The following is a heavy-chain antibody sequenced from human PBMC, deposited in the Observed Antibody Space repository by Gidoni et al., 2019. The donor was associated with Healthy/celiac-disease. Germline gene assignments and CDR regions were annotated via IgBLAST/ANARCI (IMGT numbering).Heavy chain of an antibody. D-gene: IGHD6-19*01. Sequence: QLQLQESGPGLVKPSATLSLTCTVSGGSISSSSYYWGWIRQPPGKGLEWIGCIYYSGSTYYNPSLKSRVTISVDTSKNQFSLKLSSVTAADTAVYYCARDAQYRLPYSSGFDYWGQGTLVTVSS. V-gene: IGHV4-39*07. CDR2: IYYSGST. CDR1: GGSISSSSYY. CDR3: ARDAQYRLPYSSGFDY. J-gene: IGHJ4*02.